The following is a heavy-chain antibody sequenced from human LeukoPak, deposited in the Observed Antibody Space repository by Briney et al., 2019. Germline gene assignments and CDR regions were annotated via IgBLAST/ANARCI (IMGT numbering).Heavy chain of an antibody. CDR2: TYYRSKWYN. V-gene: IGHV6-1*01. CDR3: ASAASYYGDTAFDI. J-gene: IGHJ3*02. D-gene: IGHD4-17*01. CDR1: GDSVSSNSAV. Sequence: SQTLSLTCAISGDSVSSNSAVRNWLRQSPSRGLEWLGRTYYRSKWYNGYAVSVKSRITINPDTSKNQFSLQLDSVTPEDTAVYYCASAASYYGDTAFDIWGQGTMVTVSS.